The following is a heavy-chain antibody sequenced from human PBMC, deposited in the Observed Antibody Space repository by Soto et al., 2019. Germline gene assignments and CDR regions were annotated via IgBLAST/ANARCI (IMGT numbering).Heavy chain of an antibody. D-gene: IGHD2-2*01. J-gene: IGHJ6*02. Sequence: QVQLVQSGAEVKKPGSSVKVSCKASGGTFSSYAISWVRQAPGQGLEWMGGIIPIFGTANYAQTFQGRVTSPVDESTSTAHMELSSLRSEDTAVYFCARHVPTAGYYYGMDVWGQGTTVTVSS. V-gene: IGHV1-69*12. CDR1: GGTFSSYA. CDR2: IIPIFGTA. CDR3: ARHVPTAGYYYGMDV.